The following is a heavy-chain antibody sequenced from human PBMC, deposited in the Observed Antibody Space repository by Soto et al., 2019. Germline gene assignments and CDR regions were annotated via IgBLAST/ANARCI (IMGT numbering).Heavy chain of an antibody. CDR2: ISSNGGST. CDR3: VKDQGGDFWSGSPDY. J-gene: IGHJ4*02. Sequence: PGGSLRLSCSASGFTFSSYAMHWVRQAPGEGLEYVSAISSNGGSTYYADSVKGRFTISRDNSKNTLYLQMSSLRAEDTAVYYCVKDQGGDFWSGSPDYWGQGTLVTVSS. V-gene: IGHV3-64D*06. CDR1: GFTFSSYA. D-gene: IGHD3-3*01.